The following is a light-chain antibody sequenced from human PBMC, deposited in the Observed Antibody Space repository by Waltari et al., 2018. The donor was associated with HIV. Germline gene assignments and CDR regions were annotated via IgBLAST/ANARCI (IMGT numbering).Light chain of an antibody. CDR2: RND. V-gene: IGLV1-47*01. J-gene: IGLJ1*01. CDR3: ATWDDTLSGYV. Sequence: QSVLTQPPSASGTPGQRVTISCSGSRSNLGNNHVFWYQQLPGTAPQLLFYRNDQRPSGVPDRVSGSKSGTSASLAISGLRSEDEADYYCATWDDTLSGYVFGTGTKVTVL. CDR1: RSNLGNNH.